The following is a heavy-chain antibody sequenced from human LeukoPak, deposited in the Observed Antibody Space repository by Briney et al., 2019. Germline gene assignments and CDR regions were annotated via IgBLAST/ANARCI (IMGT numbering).Heavy chain of an antibody. D-gene: IGHD3-3*01. CDR3: AKQYYNFWSGWVN. Sequence: GGSLRLSCAASGFTFSTYAMTWVRQAPGKGLEWVSAISDSGGSTYYADSVKGRFTISRDNSRNTLYLQMNSLRVEDTAVYYCAKQYYNFWSGWVNWGQGTLVTVSS. CDR1: GFTFSTYA. CDR2: ISDSGGST. V-gene: IGHV3-23*01. J-gene: IGHJ4*02.